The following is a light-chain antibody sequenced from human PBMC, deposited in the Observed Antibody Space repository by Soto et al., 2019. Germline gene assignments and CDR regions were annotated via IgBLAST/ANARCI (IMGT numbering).Light chain of an antibody. CDR3: QQSYSTPIT. J-gene: IGKJ5*01. CDR2: AAS. V-gene: IGKV1-39*01. Sequence: DIPMTQSPSPLSASVGDRVTITCRARQSFSSCLNWYQQKPGKAPKPLIYAASSLQSGLPSRFSGSGSGTDFTLTISSLQPEDFATYYCQQSYSTPITFGQGTRLEIK. CDR1: QSFSSC.